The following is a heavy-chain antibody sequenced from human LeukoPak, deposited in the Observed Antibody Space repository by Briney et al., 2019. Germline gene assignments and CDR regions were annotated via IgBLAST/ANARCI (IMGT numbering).Heavy chain of an antibody. CDR3: ATRGSSWFKEWDY. CDR2: ISYDGSNK. V-gene: IGHV3-30-3*01. J-gene: IGHJ4*02. Sequence: GGSLRLSCAASGFTFSSYAMHWVRQAPGKGLEWVAVISYDGSNKYYADSVKGRFTISRDNSKNTLYLQMNSLRAEDTAVYYCATRGSSWFKEWDYWGQGTLVTVSS. CDR1: GFTFSSYA. D-gene: IGHD6-13*01.